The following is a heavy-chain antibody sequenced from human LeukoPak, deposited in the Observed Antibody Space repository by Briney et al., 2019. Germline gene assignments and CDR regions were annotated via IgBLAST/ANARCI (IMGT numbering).Heavy chain of an antibody. V-gene: IGHV3-23*01. CDR2: ISGSGDNT. J-gene: IGHJ4*02. D-gene: IGHD3-9*01. Sequence: GGSLRLSCAASGFTFSSYAMSGVRQAPRKGLEGVSGISGSGDNTYYADSVKGRFTISRDNSKSTLYLQMNSLTAEDTAVYYCAKARDILTGYYKTPVGYWGQGTLVTVSS. CDR1: GFTFSSYA. CDR3: AKARDILTGYYKTPVGY.